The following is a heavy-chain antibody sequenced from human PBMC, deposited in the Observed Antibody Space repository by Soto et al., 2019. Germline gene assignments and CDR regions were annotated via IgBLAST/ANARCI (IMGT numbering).Heavy chain of an antibody. V-gene: IGHV1-18*04. CDR3: AREAPPADY. CDR1: GYTFTSYS. CDR2: ISAYNGNT. J-gene: IGHJ4*02. Sequence: QVQLVQSGAEVKKPGASVKVSCKASGYTFTSYSISWVRQAPGQGLEWMGWISAYNGNTNYAQMLQDRVTMTTDTSTNTAYMELRSLRSDATAVYYCAREAPPADYWGQGTLVTVSS.